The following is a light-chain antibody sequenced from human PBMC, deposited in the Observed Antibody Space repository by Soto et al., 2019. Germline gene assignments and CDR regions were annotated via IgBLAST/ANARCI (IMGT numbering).Light chain of an antibody. Sequence: EIVMTQSPATRSVSPGERATLSCRASQGVPPNLAWYRQKPGQAPRLLIYGASTRATGIPARFSGSGSGTEFTLTISSLQSEDFAVYYCQQYNTWPLTFGGGTKVEIK. V-gene: IGKV3-15*01. CDR1: QGVPPN. CDR2: GAS. CDR3: QQYNTWPLT. J-gene: IGKJ4*01.